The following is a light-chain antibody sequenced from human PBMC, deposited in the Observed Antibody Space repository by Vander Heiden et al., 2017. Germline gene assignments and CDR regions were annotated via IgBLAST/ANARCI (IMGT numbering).Light chain of an antibody. Sequence: DVHMTQSPPTLSAAVGDRVTITCRASQSISSWLAWYQQKPGKAPKLLIYKASTLHSGVPSRFSGSGSGTEFTLTISSLQPDDFATYYCQQYNNYRTFGQGTKVEIK. CDR2: KAS. J-gene: IGKJ1*01. V-gene: IGKV1-5*03. CDR3: QQYNNYRT. CDR1: QSISSW.